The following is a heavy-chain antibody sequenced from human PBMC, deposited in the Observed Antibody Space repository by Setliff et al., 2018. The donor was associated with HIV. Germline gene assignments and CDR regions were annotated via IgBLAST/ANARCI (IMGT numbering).Heavy chain of an antibody. CDR3: ARGMGYNVYGKGSYFDH. D-gene: IGHD5-12*01. J-gene: IGHJ4*02. CDR1: GGSISSGDYY. Sequence: SETLSLTCTVSGGSISSGDYYWSWIRQPPGKGLEWIGYIYYSGSTYYNPSLKSRVTISVDTSKNQFSLKLSSVTAADTAVYYCARGMGYNVYGKGSYFDHWGQGILVTVSS. V-gene: IGHV4-30-4*08. CDR2: IYYSGST.